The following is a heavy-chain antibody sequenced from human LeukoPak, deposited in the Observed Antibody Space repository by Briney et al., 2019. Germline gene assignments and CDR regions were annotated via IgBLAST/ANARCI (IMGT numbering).Heavy chain of an antibody. CDR2: INHSGST. V-gene: IGHV4-34*01. J-gene: IGHJ5*02. Sequence: SETLSLTCAVYGGSFSGYYWSWIRQPPGKGLEWIGEINHSGSTNYNPSLKSRVTISVDTSKNQFSLKLSSVTAADTAVCYCARAYQVVRRAAGTTKFDPWGQGTLVTVSS. CDR3: ARAYQVVRRAAGTTKFDP. CDR1: GGSFSGYY. D-gene: IGHD6-13*01.